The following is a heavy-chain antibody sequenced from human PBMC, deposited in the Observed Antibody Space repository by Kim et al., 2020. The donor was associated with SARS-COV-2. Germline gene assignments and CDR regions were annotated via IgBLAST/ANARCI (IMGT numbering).Heavy chain of an antibody. CDR3: VRASGWLTRY. Sequence: GGSLRLSCAGSGFTFDHSAMHWVRQAPGKGLEWVSLISAYGETKYYADSVKGRFTISIDNSKNSVVLQMNSLRTEDTAFYYCVRASGWLTRYWGQGTLVTISS. CDR2: ISAYGETK. CDR1: GFTFDHSA. D-gene: IGHD6-19*01. J-gene: IGHJ4*02. V-gene: IGHV3-43*02.